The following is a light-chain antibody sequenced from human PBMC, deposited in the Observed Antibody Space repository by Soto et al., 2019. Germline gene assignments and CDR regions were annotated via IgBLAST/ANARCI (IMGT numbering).Light chain of an antibody. CDR1: RSDVGAYNY. Sequence: QSALTQPASVSGSPGQSIAISCTGTRSDVGAYNYVSWYQQHPGKAPKLMISEVTNRPSGVSDRFAGSKSGNTASLTISGLQADDEADYYCSSFTSRFTFVFGTGTKLTVL. V-gene: IGLV2-14*01. CDR2: EVT. J-gene: IGLJ1*01. CDR3: SSFTSRFTFV.